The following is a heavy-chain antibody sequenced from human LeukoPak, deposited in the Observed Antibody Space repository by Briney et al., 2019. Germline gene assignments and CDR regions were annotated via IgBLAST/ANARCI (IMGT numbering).Heavy chain of an antibody. CDR3: ARGPTYYDFWSGYYLDAFDI. J-gene: IGHJ3*02. D-gene: IGHD3-3*01. Sequence: PSETLSLTCAVYGGSFSGYYWSWIRQPPGKGLEWIGEINHSGNTNYNPSLKSRVTISVDTSKNQFSLKLSSVTAADTAVYYCARGPTYYDFWSGYYLDAFDIWGQGTMVTVSS. V-gene: IGHV4-34*01. CDR1: GGSFSGYY. CDR2: INHSGNT.